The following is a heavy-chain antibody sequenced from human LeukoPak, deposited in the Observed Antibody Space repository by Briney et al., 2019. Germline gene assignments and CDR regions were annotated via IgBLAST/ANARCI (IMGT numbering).Heavy chain of an antibody. J-gene: IGHJ3*02. V-gene: IGHV3-74*01. D-gene: IGHD3-22*01. CDR1: GFTFSSYW. CDR2: INSDGSSR. Sequence: GGSLRLSCAASGFTFSSYWMHWVRQVPGKGLVWVSRINSDGSSRSYVDSVMGRFTMSRDNAKNSLYLQMNSLRAEDTAAYYCARAKFDSSYYYYRGFDIWGQGTMVTVSS. CDR3: ARAKFDSSYYYYRGFDI.